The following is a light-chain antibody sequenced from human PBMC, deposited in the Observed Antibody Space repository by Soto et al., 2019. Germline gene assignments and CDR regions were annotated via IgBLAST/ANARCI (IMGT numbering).Light chain of an antibody. CDR3: AAWDDSLNGVV. J-gene: IGLJ2*01. Sequence: QPVLTQPPSASGTPGQRVTISCSGTSSNIGSNTVNWYQQLPGTAPKLLIYSNNQRPSGVPDRFSGSKTGTSASLAISGLQSEDEDDYYRAAWDDSLNGVVFGGGTKLTVL. V-gene: IGLV1-44*01. CDR1: SSNIGSNT. CDR2: SNN.